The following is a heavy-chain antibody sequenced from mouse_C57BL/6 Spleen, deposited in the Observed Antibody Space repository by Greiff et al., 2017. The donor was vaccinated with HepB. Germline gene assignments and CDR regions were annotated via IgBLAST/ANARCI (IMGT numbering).Heavy chain of an antibody. CDR3: ARYDYGSSGYFDV. D-gene: IGHD1-1*01. CDR1: GYTFTSYW. J-gene: IGHJ1*03. V-gene: IGHV1-61*01. Sequence: QVQLQQPGAELVRPGSSVKLSCKASGYTFTSYWMDWVKQRPGQGLEWIGNIYPSDSETHYNQKFKDKATVTVDKSSSTAYMQLSSLTSEDSAVYYCARYDYGSSGYFDVWGTGTTVTVSS. CDR2: IYPSDSET.